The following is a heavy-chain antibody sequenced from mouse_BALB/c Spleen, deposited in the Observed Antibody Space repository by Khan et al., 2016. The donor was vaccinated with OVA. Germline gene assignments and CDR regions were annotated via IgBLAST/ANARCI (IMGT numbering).Heavy chain of an antibody. CDR3: APSTMITTSAN. CDR2: IHYSGST. J-gene: IGHJ3*01. Sequence: EVQLQESGPDLVKPSQSLSLTCTVTGYSITSGYSWHWIRQFPGNKLEWMGYIHYSGSTNYNPSLKSRITITRDTSKNQFFLQLNSVTTEDTATYYCAPSTMITTSANWGQETLVTVSA. V-gene: IGHV3-1*02. D-gene: IGHD2-4*01. CDR1: GYSITSGYS.